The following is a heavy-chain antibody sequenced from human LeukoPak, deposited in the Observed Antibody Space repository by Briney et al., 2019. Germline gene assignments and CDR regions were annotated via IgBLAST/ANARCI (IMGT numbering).Heavy chain of an antibody. V-gene: IGHV1-69*13. CDR3: ARPTTVTVDAFDI. D-gene: IGHD4-17*01. CDR1: GGTFSSYS. Sequence: SVKVSCKASGGTFSSYSISWVRQAPGQGLEWMGGIVPIFGTADYAQKFQGRVTITADESTSTAYMELSSLRSEDTAVYYCARPTTVTVDAFDIWGQGTMVTVSS. CDR2: IVPIFGTA. J-gene: IGHJ3*02.